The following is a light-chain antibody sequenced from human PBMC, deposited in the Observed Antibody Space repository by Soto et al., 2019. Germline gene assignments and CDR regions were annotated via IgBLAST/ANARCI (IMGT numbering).Light chain of an antibody. CDR2: AAS. V-gene: IGKV1-27*01. J-gene: IGKJ4*01. CDR3: KKYNSAPLT. CDR1: QGISNY. Sequence: IETTQPPSSGCGSLAAPVAITSTSTQGISNYLAWYQQRAGKVPKLLIYAASTLQSGVPSRFSGSGSGTDFTLTIGSLQPEDVATYYCKKYNSAPLTFGGGTKVDIK.